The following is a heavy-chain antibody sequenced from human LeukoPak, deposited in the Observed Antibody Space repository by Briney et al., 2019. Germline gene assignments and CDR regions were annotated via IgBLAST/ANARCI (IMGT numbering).Heavy chain of an antibody. CDR2: IYPGDSNT. D-gene: IGHD2-2*01. Sequence: GESLKISRQGSGYIFTNYWICWVRQMPGKGLEWMAIIYPGDSNTRYSPSFQGQVTISVDKSISTAYLQWSSLKASDSAMYCCAKRGRDQGGQGTLVTVSS. CDR3: AKRGRDQ. V-gene: IGHV5-51*01. CDR1: GYIFTNYW. J-gene: IGHJ4*02.